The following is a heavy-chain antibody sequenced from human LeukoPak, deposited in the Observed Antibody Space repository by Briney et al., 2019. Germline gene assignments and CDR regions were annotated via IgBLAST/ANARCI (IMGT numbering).Heavy chain of an antibody. D-gene: IGHD3-22*01. CDR2: ISGSSGII. CDR3: ARGSTYYESSGRVPFDY. Sequence: GGSLRLSGAASGFTFNTYTMNWVRQAPGKGLEWVSYISGSSGIIDYADSVRGRFTISRDNAKNSLYLQMNSLRAEDTAVYYCARGSTYYESSGRVPFDYWGQGTLVTVSS. J-gene: IGHJ4*02. CDR1: GFTFNTYT. V-gene: IGHV3-48*01.